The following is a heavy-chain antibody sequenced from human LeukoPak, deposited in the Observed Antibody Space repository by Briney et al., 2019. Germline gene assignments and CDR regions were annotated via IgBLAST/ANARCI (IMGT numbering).Heavy chain of an antibody. CDR1: GFTVSSNY. CDR2: IYSGGST. CDR3: ASNRYGFGDYGGDY. J-gene: IGHJ4*02. D-gene: IGHD3-10*01. Sequence: GGSLRLSCAASGFTVSSNYMSWVRQAPGKGLEWVSVIYSGGSTYYADSVKGRFTISRDNSKNTLSLQMNSLRAEDTAVYYCASNRYGFGDYGGDYWGQGTLVTVSS. V-gene: IGHV3-53*01.